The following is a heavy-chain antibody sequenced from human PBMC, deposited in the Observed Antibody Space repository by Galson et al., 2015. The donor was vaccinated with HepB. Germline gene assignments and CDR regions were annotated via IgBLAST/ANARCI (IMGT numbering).Heavy chain of an antibody. D-gene: IGHD2-2*01. CDR3: ARSVPAAL. CDR2: ISGSGNSI. CDR1: GLTFTNYA. J-gene: IGHJ4*02. V-gene: IGHV3-23*01. Sequence: LRLSCAASGLTFTNYAMTWVRQAPGKGLEWVSSISGSGNSIYYVDSVKGRFTISRDNSKNTLSLQMNSLRAEDTAVYYCARSVPAALWGQGTLVTVSS.